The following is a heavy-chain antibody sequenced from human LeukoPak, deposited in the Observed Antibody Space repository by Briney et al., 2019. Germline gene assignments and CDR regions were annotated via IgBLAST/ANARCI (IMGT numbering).Heavy chain of an antibody. CDR1: GFTFTNYA. CDR3: AKEGASTSGWYVAD. J-gene: IGHJ4*02. D-gene: IGHD6-19*01. CDR2: ISGGGDST. V-gene: IGHV3-23*01. Sequence: GGSLRLSCAASGFTFTNYAMKWVRQPPGKGLVWVSTISGGGDSTYYAESVKGRFTISRDNSKNTVYLQMNSLRAKDTALYYCAKEGASTSGWYVADWGQGTLVTVSS.